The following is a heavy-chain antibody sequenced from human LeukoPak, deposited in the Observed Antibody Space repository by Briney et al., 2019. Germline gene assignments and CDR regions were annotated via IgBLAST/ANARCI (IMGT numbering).Heavy chain of an antibody. V-gene: IGHV3-30*02. D-gene: IGHD6-25*01. J-gene: IGHJ4*02. Sequence: GGSLRLSCAASGFTFSNYDMHWVRQAPGKGLEWVAFTWSDGSNRYYADSVKGRFTISRDNSKNTLYLQMNSLRAEDTAVYYCAKDPQRYYFDYWGQGTLVTVSS. CDR3: AKDPQRYYFDY. CDR2: TWSDGSNR. CDR1: GFTFSNYD.